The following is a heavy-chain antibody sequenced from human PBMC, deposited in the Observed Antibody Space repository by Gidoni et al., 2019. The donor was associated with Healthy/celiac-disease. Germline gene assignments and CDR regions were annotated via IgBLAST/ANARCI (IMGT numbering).Heavy chain of an antibody. CDR3: ARGVGITMVRGDPGSIDY. CDR1: GGSISSYY. J-gene: IGHJ4*02. CDR2: IYYSGST. D-gene: IGHD3-10*01. V-gene: IGHV4-59*01. Sequence: QVQLQESGPGLVKPSETLSLTCTVSGGSISSYYWSWIRQPPGKGLEWIGYIYYSGSTNYNPSLKSRVTISVDTSKNQFSLKLSSVTAADTAVYYCARGVGITMVRGDPGSIDYWGQGTLVTVSS.